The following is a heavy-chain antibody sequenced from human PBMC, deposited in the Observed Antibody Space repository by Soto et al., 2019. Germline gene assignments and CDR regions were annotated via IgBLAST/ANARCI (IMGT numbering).Heavy chain of an antibody. CDR3: AKEEVVVPAAYPDGVVYRY. CDR1: GFTFSSYA. V-gene: IGHV3-23*01. D-gene: IGHD2-2*01. CDR2: ISGSGGST. Sequence: PGGSLRLSCAASGFTFSSYAMSWVRQAPGKGLEWVSAISGSGGSTYYADSVKGRFTISRDNSKNTLHLQMNSLRAEDTAVYYCAKEEVVVPAAYPDGVVYRYWGQGTLVTVSS. J-gene: IGHJ4*02.